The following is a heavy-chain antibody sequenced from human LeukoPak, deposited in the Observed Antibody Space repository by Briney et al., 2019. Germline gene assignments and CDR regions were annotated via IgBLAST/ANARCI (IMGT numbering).Heavy chain of an antibody. CDR2: INPNNGGT. CDR3: ARGSKGAAAAIDY. V-gene: IGHV1-2*02. CDR1: RYTFTGYY. D-gene: IGHD6-13*01. Sequence: ASVKVFCKASRYTFTGYYIHWVRQAPGQGLEWMGWINPNNGGTVYAQKFQGRVTMTRDTSISTAYMELSRLRSDDTAVYYCARGSKGAAAAIDYWGQGTLVTVSS. J-gene: IGHJ4*02.